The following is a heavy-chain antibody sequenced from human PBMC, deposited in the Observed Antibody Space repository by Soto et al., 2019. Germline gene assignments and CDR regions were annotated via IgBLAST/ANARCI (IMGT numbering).Heavy chain of an antibody. J-gene: IGHJ6*03. CDR2: INHTGGT. V-gene: IGHV4-34*01. D-gene: IGHD5-12*01. CDR1: GVSFSGYF. CDR3: ARVRGSGRGYSAYHPSFDE. Sequence: SETLSLTCAAYGVSFSGYFWSWIRQPPGKGLEWIGEINHTGGTNYNPSLKSRVTISVDMSKNKFSLKLTSVSAADTAVYYCARVRGSGRGYSAYHPSFDEWGRGNPDTLSS.